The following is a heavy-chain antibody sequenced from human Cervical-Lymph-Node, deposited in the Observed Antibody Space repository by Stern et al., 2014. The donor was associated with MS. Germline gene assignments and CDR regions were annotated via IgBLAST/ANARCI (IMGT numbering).Heavy chain of an antibody. CDR2: IKPAGSDK. CDR3: ARRIQPFDY. D-gene: IGHD5-18*01. CDR1: GFTFSTYC. J-gene: IGHJ4*02. V-gene: IGHV3-7*01. Sequence: VQLVESGGGLVKPGASLRLSCAASGFTFSTYCMTWVRQAPGKGLEWVANIKPAGSDKYYADSVKGRFTISRDNATTSPYLQMKSLRAEDTSVYYCARRIQPFDYWGQGTLVTVSS.